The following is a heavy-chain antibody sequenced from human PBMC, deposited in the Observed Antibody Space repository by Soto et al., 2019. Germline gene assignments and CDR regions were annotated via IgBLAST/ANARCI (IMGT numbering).Heavy chain of an antibody. CDR1: GFTFSNFG. D-gene: IGHD6-13*01. Sequence: QVQLVESGGGVVQPGRSLRLSCAASGFTFSNFGMHWVRQAPGKGLEWVASISYDGNIKYSADSVKGRFTISRDNSKNPMYLQMTSLRSKDTAVYYCAKFWGPVTAAVDDCWGQGTLVTVSS. V-gene: IGHV3-30*18. J-gene: IGHJ4*02. CDR2: ISYDGNIK. CDR3: AKFWGPVTAAVDDC.